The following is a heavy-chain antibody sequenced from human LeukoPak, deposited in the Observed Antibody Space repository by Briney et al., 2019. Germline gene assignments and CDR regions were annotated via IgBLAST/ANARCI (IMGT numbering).Heavy chain of an antibody. V-gene: IGHV3-30*18. CDR1: GFTFSSYG. Sequence: GGSLRLSCAASGFTFSSYGMHWVRQAPGKGLEWVAVISYDRSNKHYADSVKGRFTISRDNSKNTLYLQMNSLRAEDTAVYYCAKSYYDFWSGYYQTFDYWGQGTLVTVSS. CDR3: AKSYYDFWSGYYQTFDY. J-gene: IGHJ4*02. D-gene: IGHD3-3*01. CDR2: ISYDRSNK.